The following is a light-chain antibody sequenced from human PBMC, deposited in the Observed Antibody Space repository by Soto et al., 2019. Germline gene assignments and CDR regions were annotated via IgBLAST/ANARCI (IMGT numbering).Light chain of an antibody. Sequence: EILLTHSPGSLSLSPGERATLSCRASQSVSVNALAWYQQKGGQAPRLLIYAASTRATGVPDRFSGTGSGTDFALTISRLETDDSAVYYCQQYGGSPFTFGPGTKVDIK. J-gene: IGKJ3*01. CDR1: QSVSVNA. CDR3: QQYGGSPFT. V-gene: IGKV3-20*01. CDR2: AAS.